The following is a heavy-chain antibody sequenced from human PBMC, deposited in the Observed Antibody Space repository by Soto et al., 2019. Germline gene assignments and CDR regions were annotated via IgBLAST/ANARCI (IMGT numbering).Heavy chain of an antibody. CDR2: ISGGGDII. CDR1: GFTFSDHY. CDR3: SRDPRLADY. Sequence: QVQLVESGGGLVKPGGSLRLSCAASGFTFSDHYMTWIRQAPGKGPEWLSYISGGGDIISYADSVKGRFIISRDNAEKSVYLQMNSLTVEDTDVYYCSRDPRLADYWGQGTLVTVSS. D-gene: IGHD6-25*01. V-gene: IGHV3-11*01. J-gene: IGHJ4*02.